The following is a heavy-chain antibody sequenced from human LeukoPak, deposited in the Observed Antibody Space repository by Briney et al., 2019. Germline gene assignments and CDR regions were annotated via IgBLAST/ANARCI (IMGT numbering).Heavy chain of an antibody. CDR1: GGSIGPYY. D-gene: IGHD6-6*01. V-gene: IGHV4-4*07. CDR3: ARDHSSSSRMDAFEI. Sequence: PSETLSLTCLLSGGSIGPYYWSWIRQAAGKGPEWIGRIYTTGTADYNPSLKGRVFVSVDTSMNQFSLKVTSVTAADTAVYYCARDHSSSSRMDAFEIWGPGMKVIVSS. CDR2: IYTTGTA. J-gene: IGHJ3*02.